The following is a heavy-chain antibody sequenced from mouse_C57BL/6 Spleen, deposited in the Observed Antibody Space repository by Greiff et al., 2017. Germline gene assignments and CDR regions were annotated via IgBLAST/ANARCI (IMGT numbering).Heavy chain of an antibody. CDR2: IYPGDGDT. J-gene: IGHJ2*01. CDR3: GRWEARVGARFDY. Sequence: QVQLQQSGAELVKPGASVKISCKASGYAFTSYWMNWVKQRPGKGLEWIGQIYPGDGDTNYNGKFKGKATLTADKSSSTAYMQLSSLTSEDSAVEYWGRWEARVGARFDYWGQGTTLTVSS. V-gene: IGHV1-80*01. D-gene: IGHD1-1*01. CDR1: GYAFTSYW.